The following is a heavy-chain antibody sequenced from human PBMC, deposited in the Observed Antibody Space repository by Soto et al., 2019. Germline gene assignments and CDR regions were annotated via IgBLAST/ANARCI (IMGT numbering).Heavy chain of an antibody. CDR2: ISYDGSNK. Sequence: QVQLVESGGGVVQPGRSLRLSCAASGFTFSSYAMHWVRQAPGKGLEWVAVISYDGSNKFYADSVNGRFTISRDNSKNTLYLQMNSLRADDTAMYYCERSPGYSSRWSDYWGQGTLVTVSS. V-gene: IGHV3-30-3*01. CDR3: ERSPGYSSRWSDY. D-gene: IGHD6-13*01. J-gene: IGHJ4*02. CDR1: GFTFSSYA.